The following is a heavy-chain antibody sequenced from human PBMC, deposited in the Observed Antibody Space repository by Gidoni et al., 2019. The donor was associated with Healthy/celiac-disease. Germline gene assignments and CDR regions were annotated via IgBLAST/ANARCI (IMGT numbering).Heavy chain of an antibody. V-gene: IGHV4-59*01. CDR3: ARGIAVAGFFDY. CDR1: VGSISSYY. J-gene: IGHJ4*02. Sequence: QVQLQESGPGLVKPSETLSLTCTVSVGSISSYYWSWIRQPPGKGLEWIGYIYYSGSTNYNPSLKSRVTISVDTSKNQFSLKLSSVTAADTAVYYCARGIAVAGFFDYWGQGTLVTVSS. CDR2: IYYSGST. D-gene: IGHD6-19*01.